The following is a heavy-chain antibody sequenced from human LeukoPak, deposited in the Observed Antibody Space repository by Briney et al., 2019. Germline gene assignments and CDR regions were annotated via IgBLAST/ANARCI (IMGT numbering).Heavy chain of an antibody. D-gene: IGHD5-18*01. CDR2: IKQDGSEK. CDR1: GFTFSSYW. V-gene: IGHV3-7*04. Sequence: GGSPRLSCAASGFTFSSYWMSWVRQAPGKGLEWVANIKQDGSEKYYVDSVKGRFTISRDNAKNSLYLQMNSLRAEDTAVYYCAREMAMALHDPYFDYWGQGTLVTVSS. CDR3: AREMAMALHDPYFDY. J-gene: IGHJ4*02.